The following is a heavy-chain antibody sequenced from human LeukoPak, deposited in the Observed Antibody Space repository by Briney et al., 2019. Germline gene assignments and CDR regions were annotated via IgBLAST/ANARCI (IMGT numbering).Heavy chain of an antibody. Sequence: ASVKVSCKASGGTFSSYAISWVRQAPGQGLEWMGGIIPIFGTANYAQKFQGRVTITTDESTSTAYMELSSLRSEDTAVYYCARVHSMLGRRANYGSGSYYNDVYYFDYWGQGTLVTVSS. V-gene: IGHV1-69*05. CDR3: ARVHSMLGRRANYGSGSYYNDVYYFDY. J-gene: IGHJ4*02. D-gene: IGHD3-10*01. CDR1: GGTFSSYA. CDR2: IIPIFGTA.